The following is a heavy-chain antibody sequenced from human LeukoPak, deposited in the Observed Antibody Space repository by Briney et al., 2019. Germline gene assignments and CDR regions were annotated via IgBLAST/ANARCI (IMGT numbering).Heavy chain of an antibody. D-gene: IGHD6-13*01. Sequence: PGGSLRLSCAASGFTVSSNYMSWVRQAPGKGLEWVSVIYSGGSTYYADSAKGRFTISRDNSKNTLYLQMNSLRAEDTAVYYCARASSLSSSWYEGYWGQGTLVTVSS. J-gene: IGHJ4*02. V-gene: IGHV3-53*01. CDR1: GFTVSSNY. CDR3: ARASSLSSSWYEGY. CDR2: IYSGGST.